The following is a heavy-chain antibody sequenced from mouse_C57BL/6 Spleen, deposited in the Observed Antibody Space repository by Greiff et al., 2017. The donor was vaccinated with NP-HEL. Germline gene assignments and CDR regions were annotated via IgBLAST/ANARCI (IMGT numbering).Heavy chain of an antibody. J-gene: IGHJ1*03. CDR3: AFNWDVWYFDV. D-gene: IGHD4-1*01. V-gene: IGHV14-3*01. Sequence: VQLQQSVAELVRPGASVKLSCTASGFNIKNTYMHWVKQRPEQGLEWIGRIDPANGNTKYAPKFQGKATITADTSSNTTYLQLSILSSEDTAIFYCAFNWDVWYFDVWGTGTTVTVSS. CDR2: IDPANGNT. CDR1: GFNIKNTY.